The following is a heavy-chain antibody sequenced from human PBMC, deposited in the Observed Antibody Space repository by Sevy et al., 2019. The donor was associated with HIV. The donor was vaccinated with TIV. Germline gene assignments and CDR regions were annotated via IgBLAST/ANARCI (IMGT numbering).Heavy chain of an antibody. J-gene: IGHJ4*02. D-gene: IGHD3-10*01. CDR3: TTDSKKRGFSALLDY. Sequence: GGSLRLSCAASGFTFSNAWMSWVRQAPGKGLEWVGRIKSKTDGGTTDYAAPVKGSFTISSDDSKNTLYLQMNSLKTEDTAIYYCTTDSKKRGFSALLDYWGQGTLVTVSS. V-gene: IGHV3-15*01. CDR1: GFTFSNAW. CDR2: IKSKTDGGTT.